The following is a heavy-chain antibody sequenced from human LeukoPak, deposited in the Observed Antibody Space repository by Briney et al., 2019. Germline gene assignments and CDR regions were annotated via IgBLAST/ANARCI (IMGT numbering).Heavy chain of an antibody. J-gene: IGHJ6*02. V-gene: IGHV1-8*02. Sequence: ASVKVSCKASGYTFTGYYMHWVRQAPGQGLEWMGWMNPNSGNTGYAQKFQGRVTMTRNTSISTAYMELSSLRSEDTAVYYCARSGYSYGYYYYGMDVWGQGTTVTVSS. CDR1: GYTFTGYY. CDR2: MNPNSGNT. D-gene: IGHD5-18*01. CDR3: ARSGYSYGYYYYGMDV.